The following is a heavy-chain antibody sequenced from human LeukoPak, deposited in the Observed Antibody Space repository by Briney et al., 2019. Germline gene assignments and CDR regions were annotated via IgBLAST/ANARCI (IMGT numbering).Heavy chain of an antibody. D-gene: IGHD6-19*01. CDR3: ARTGYNSAWNVYFDY. CDR1: GDSINDYY. Sequence: SETLSLTCTVSGDSINDYYWSWIRQPPGKGLEWIGYIYYSGSTNYNPSLKSRVTISLDTSKNQFSLKLTSVTAADTAVYYRARTGYNSAWNVYFDYWGQGTLVTVSS. V-gene: IGHV4-59*01. CDR2: IYYSGST. J-gene: IGHJ4*02.